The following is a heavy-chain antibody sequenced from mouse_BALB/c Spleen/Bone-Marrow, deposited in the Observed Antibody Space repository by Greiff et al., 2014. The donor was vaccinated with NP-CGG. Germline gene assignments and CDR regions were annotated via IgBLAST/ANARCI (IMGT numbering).Heavy chain of an antibody. J-gene: IGHJ2*01. V-gene: IGHV14-3*02. CDR3: ARDLYGYTATFDY. CDR2: IDPANGNT. CDR1: GFNIKDTY. D-gene: IGHD1-2*01. Sequence: EVKLMESGAELVKPGASVKLSCTASGFNIKDTYMHWVKQRPEQGLEWIGRIDPANGNTKYDPRFQGKATITADTSSNTAYLQLSSLTSEDTAVYYCARDLYGYTATFDYWGQGTTLTVSA.